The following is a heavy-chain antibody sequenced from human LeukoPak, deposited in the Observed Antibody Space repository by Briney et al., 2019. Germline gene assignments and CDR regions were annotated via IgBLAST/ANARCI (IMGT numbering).Heavy chain of an antibody. CDR2: INPSGGST. CDR3: ARDPGLNWFDP. Sequence: ASVKVSCKASGGTFSSYAISWVRQAPGQGLEWMGIINPSGGSTSYAQKFQGRVTMTRDTSTSTVYMELSSLRSEDTAVYYCARDPGLNWFDPWGQGTLVTVSS. V-gene: IGHV1-46*01. CDR1: GGTFSSYA. J-gene: IGHJ5*02.